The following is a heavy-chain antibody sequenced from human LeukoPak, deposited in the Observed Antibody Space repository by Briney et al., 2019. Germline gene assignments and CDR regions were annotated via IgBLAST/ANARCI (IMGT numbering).Heavy chain of an antibody. D-gene: IGHD6-13*01. Sequence: GGSLRLSCAASGFTFSSYSMNWVRQAPGKGLEWVSSISSSSSYIYYADSVKGRFTISRDNAKNSLYLQMNSLRAEDKAVYYCARDLIAAAGTEVGNFDYWGQGTLVTVSS. V-gene: IGHV3-21*01. J-gene: IGHJ4*02. CDR3: ARDLIAAAGTEVGNFDY. CDR1: GFTFSSYS. CDR2: ISSSSSYI.